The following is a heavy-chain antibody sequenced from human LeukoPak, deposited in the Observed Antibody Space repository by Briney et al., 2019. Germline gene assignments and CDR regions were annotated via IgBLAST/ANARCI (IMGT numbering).Heavy chain of an antibody. J-gene: IGHJ4*02. V-gene: IGHV4-39*07. D-gene: IGHD2-21*02. CDR2: IYYSGST. Sequence: PSETLSLTCTVSGGSISSSSYYWGWIRQPPGKGLEWIGRIYYSGSTYYNPSLKSRVTISVDTSKNQFSLKLSSVTAADTAVYYCARTLVVVTAITEYYFDYWGQGTLVTVSS. CDR3: ARTLVVVTAITEYYFDY. CDR1: GGSISSSSYY.